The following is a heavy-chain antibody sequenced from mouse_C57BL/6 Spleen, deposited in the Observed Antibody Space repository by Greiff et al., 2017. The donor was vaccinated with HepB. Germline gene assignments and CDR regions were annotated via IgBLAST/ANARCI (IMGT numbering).Heavy chain of an antibody. J-gene: IGHJ3*01. D-gene: IGHD1-1*01. V-gene: IGHV1-59*01. CDR3: ARGYYGSSSLSY. Sequence: GASVKLSCKASGYTFTSYWMHWVKQRPGQGLEWIGVIDPSDSYTNYNQKFKGKATLTVDTSSSTAYMQLSSLTSEDSAVYYCARGYYGSSSLSYWGQGTLVTVSA. CDR2: IDPSDSYT. CDR1: GYTFTSYW.